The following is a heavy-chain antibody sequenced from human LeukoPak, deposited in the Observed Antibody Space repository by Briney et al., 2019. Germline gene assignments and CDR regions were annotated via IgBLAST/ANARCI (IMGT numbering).Heavy chain of an antibody. CDR1: GGSISSNY. Sequence: SSETLSLTCIVSGGSISSNYWSWTRQSAGKGLEYIGRVYGSGSTDYSPSVKRRVTMSVDTSKNQFSLKLTSVTAADTAIYYCARDGAATFSDYWGQGTLVTVSS. CDR3: ARDGAATFSDY. V-gene: IGHV4-4*07. CDR2: VYGSGST. D-gene: IGHD1-26*01. J-gene: IGHJ4*02.